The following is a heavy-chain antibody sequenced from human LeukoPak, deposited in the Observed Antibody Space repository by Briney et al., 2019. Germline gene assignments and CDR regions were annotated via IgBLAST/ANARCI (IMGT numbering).Heavy chain of an antibody. V-gene: IGHV1-2*02. CDR1: GYTFTGYY. CDR2: INPNSGGT. Sequence: ASVKVSCKASGYTFTGYYMHWVRQAPGQGLEWMGWINPNSGGTNYAQKFQGRVTMTRDTSISTAYMELSRLRPDDTAVYYCARDRARIVGAASYYFDYWGQGTLVTVSS. D-gene: IGHD1-26*01. CDR3: ARDRARIVGAASYYFDY. J-gene: IGHJ4*02.